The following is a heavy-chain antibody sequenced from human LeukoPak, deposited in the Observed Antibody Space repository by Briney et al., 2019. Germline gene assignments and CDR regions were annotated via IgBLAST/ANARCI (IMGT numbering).Heavy chain of an antibody. V-gene: IGHV3-15*01. Sequence: GGSLRLSCAASGFTFSNAWMSWVRQAPGKGLEWVGRIKSKTDGGTTDYAAPVKGRFTISRDDSKNTLYLQMNSPKTEDTAVYYCTTDPFRGELIVYWGQGTLVTVSS. CDR1: GFTFSNAW. CDR3: TTDPFRGELIVY. J-gene: IGHJ4*02. D-gene: IGHD1-26*01. CDR2: IKSKTDGGTT.